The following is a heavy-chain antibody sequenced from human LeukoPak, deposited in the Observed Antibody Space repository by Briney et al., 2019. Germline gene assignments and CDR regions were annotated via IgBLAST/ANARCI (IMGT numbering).Heavy chain of an antibody. D-gene: IGHD3-22*01. V-gene: IGHV3-30-3*01. J-gene: IGHJ4*02. CDR3: ASLYYYDSSGYYEDY. Sequence: PGESLRLSCAASGFAFSSYAMNWVRQAPGKGLEWVAVISYDGSNKYYADSVKGRFTISRDNSKNTLYLQMNSLRAEDTAVYYCASLYYYDSSGYYEDYWGQGTLVTVSS. CDR2: ISYDGSNK. CDR1: GFAFSSYA.